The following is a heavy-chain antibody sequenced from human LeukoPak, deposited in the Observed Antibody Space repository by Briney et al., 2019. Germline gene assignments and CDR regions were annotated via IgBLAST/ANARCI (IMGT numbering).Heavy chain of an antibody. J-gene: IGHJ3*02. CDR3: ARVGVPGAFDI. D-gene: IGHD3-10*01. CDR1: GYTFTSYY. Sequence: ASVKVSCKASGYTFTSYYMHWVRQAPGQGLEWMGIINPSGGSTSYAQKFQGRFTISRDNSKNTLYLQMGSLRSEDMSVYYCARVGVPGAFDIWGQGTMVTVSS. CDR2: INPSGGST. V-gene: IGHV1-46*01.